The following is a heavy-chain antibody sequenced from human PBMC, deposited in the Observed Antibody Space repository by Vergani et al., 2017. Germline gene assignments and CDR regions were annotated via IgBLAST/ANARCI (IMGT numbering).Heavy chain of an antibody. CDR3: ATIGYRRWGYYFDY. J-gene: IGHJ4*02. D-gene: IGHD2-2*02. Sequence: QVQLQESGPGVVKPSQTLSLTFAVSGGSISSGDHCWTWIRQRPGKGLEWIGYIFYSGTTYDNPSLRSRLTISVDTSQNQFSLKLRSVTAADTAVYYCATIGYRRWGYYFDYWGQGILVTVSS. V-gene: IGHV4-31*11. CDR1: GGSISSGDHC. CDR2: IFYSGTT.